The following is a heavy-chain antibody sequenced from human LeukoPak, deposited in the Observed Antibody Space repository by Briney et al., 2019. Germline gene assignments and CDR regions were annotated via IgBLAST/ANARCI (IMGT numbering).Heavy chain of an antibody. CDR1: GYTFTSYG. CDR3: ARVGREGQAFDI. V-gene: IGHV1-18*01. CDR2: ISAYNGDT. J-gene: IGHJ3*02. D-gene: IGHD3/OR15-3a*01. Sequence: GASVKVSCKASGYTFTSYGISWVRQAPGQGLEWMGWISAYNGDTNYVQNLQGRVTMTTDTSTSTAYVELRSLRSDDTAVYYCARVGREGQAFDIWGQGTMVTVSS.